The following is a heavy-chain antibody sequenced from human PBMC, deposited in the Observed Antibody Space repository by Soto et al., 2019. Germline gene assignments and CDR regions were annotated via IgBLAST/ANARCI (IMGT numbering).Heavy chain of an antibody. CDR2: ISAYNGNT. D-gene: IGHD3-22*01. J-gene: IGHJ4*02. Sequence: ASVKVSCTASGYTFTSYGISWVRQAPGQGLEWMGWISAYNGNTNYAQKLQGRVTMTTDTSTSTAYMELRSLRSDDTAVYYCARAMEDYYDSSGYYHPNDYRGQGTLVTVSS. CDR3: ARAMEDYYDSSGYYHPNDY. V-gene: IGHV1-18*01. CDR1: GYTFTSYG.